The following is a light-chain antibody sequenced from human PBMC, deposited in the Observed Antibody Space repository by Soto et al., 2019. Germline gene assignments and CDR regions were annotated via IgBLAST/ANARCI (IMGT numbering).Light chain of an antibody. Sequence: DIVMTQSPLTLSVSPGEIATLSCRASERVSTNLAWYQQTPGQAPRLLIYSASRRPTDIPVRFSGSGSGAEFTLTISSLQSEDFAIYYCQQYNTLPPTFGQGTKVDIK. J-gene: IGKJ1*01. CDR3: QQYNTLPPT. CDR2: SAS. V-gene: IGKV3-15*01. CDR1: ERVSTN.